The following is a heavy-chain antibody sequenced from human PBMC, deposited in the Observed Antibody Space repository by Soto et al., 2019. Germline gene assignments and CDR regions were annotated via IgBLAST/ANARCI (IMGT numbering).Heavy chain of an antibody. CDR1: GYTFTSYY. CDR3: ARELELELNYYYGMDV. V-gene: IGHV1-69*13. Sequence: SVKVSCKASGYTFTSYYMNWVRQAPGQGLEWMGGIIPIFGTANYAQKFQGRVTITADESTSTAYVELSSLRSEDTAVYYCARELELELNYYYGMDVWGQGTTVTVSS. J-gene: IGHJ6*02. CDR2: IIPIFGTA. D-gene: IGHD1-7*01.